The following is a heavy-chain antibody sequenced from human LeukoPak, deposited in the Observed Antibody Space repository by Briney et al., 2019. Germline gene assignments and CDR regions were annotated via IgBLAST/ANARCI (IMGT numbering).Heavy chain of an antibody. V-gene: IGHV1-46*03. CDR3: AQIAVAEVGGFDY. CDR1: GYTFTSYH. J-gene: IGHJ4*02. D-gene: IGHD6-19*01. Sequence: ASVKVSCKASGYTFTSYHMHWVRQAPGQGLEWMGIINPSSGSTSYAQKFQGRVTMTRDTSISTAYMELSRLRSDDTAVYYCAQIAVAEVGGFDYWGQGTLVTVSS. CDR2: INPSSGST.